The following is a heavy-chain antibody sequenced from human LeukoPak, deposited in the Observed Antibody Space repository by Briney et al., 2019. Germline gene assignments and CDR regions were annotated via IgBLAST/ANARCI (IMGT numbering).Heavy chain of an antibody. D-gene: IGHD3-22*01. CDR3: AKVLVAPYYYDSSGYYRPPPDI. Sequence: GGSLRLSCAASGFTFSSYAMSWVRQAPGKGLEWVSAISGSGGSTYYADSVKGRFTISRDNSKNTLYLQMNSLRAEDTAVYYCAKVLVAPYYYDSSGYYRPPPDIWGQGTMVTVSS. CDR1: GFTFSSYA. V-gene: IGHV3-23*01. CDR2: ISGSGGST. J-gene: IGHJ3*02.